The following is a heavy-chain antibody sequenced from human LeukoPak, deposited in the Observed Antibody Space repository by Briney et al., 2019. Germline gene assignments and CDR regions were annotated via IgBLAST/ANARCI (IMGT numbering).Heavy chain of an antibody. D-gene: IGHD3-10*01. V-gene: IGHV4-31*03. CDR3: ARWRGDAFDI. Sequence: PSETLSLACTVSGGSISSGGYYWSWIRQHPGKGLEWIGYIYYSGSTYYNPSLKSRVTISVDTSKNQFSLKLSSVTAADTAVYYCARWRGDAFDIWGQGTMVTVSS. CDR2: IYYSGST. CDR1: GGSISSGGYY. J-gene: IGHJ3*02.